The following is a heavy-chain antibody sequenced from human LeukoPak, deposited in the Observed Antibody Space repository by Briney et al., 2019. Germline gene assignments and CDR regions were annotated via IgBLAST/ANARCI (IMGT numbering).Heavy chain of an antibody. V-gene: IGHV4-4*07. CDR2: IYTSGST. Sequence: SETLSLTCTVSGGSISSYYWSWIRQPAGKGLEWIGRIYTSGSTNYNPSLKSRATMSVDTSKNQFSLKLSSVTAADTAVYYCARAPYYDFWRGWEFDYWGQGTLVNVSS. CDR1: GGSISSYY. J-gene: IGHJ4*02. D-gene: IGHD3-3*01. CDR3: ARAPYYDFWRGWEFDY.